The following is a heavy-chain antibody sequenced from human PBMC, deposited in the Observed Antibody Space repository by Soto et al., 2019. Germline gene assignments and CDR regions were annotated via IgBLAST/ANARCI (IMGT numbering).Heavy chain of an antibody. Sequence: SETLALTCAVCGDSISRSGFSWSCIRQPQWKGLEWIGYIYPSGSTLYNPSLRIRATISIDTSKNQFSMSMSSVTAADTAVYYCVTDTHDYSNSGRDWFDPCGQGTLVTVYS. J-gene: IGHJ5*02. CDR3: VTDTHDYSNSGRDWFDP. CDR2: IYPSGST. D-gene: IGHD4-4*01. CDR1: GDSISRSGFS. V-gene: IGHV4-30-2*01.